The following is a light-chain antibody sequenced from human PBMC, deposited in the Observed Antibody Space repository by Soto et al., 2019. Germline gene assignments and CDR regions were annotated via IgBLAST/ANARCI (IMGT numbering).Light chain of an antibody. J-gene: IGKJ3*01. Sequence: IVWTQSPGTLSLSPWERATLSCGASQSVTNNFLAWYQQKPGQSPRLLIYGASSRATGVPDRFSGSGSGTDFTLTISRLEPGDFAVDYCQQYGTPLFTFGPGTKVDIK. CDR2: GAS. CDR1: QSVTNNF. CDR3: QQYGTPLFT. V-gene: IGKV3-20*01.